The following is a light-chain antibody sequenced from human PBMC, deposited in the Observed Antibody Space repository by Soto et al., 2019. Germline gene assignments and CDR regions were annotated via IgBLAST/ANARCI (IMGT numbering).Light chain of an antibody. J-gene: IGKJ1*01. CDR2: DAS. Sequence: ETVLTQSPATLSVSPWETATLSCRASESVRTNLAWYQQKPGQAPRLLIYDASNRATGIPARFSGSGSGTDFTLTISSLEPEDFAVYYCQQRSNWPPTFGQGTKVDIK. V-gene: IGKV3-11*01. CDR3: QQRSNWPPT. CDR1: ESVRTN.